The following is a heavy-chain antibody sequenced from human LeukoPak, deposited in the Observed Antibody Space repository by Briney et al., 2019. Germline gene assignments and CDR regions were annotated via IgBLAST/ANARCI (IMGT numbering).Heavy chain of an antibody. CDR1: GFTFSSYA. CDR2: ISYDGSNK. V-gene: IGHV3-30-3*01. Sequence: PGRSLRLSCAASGFTFSSYAMHWVRQAPGKGLEWVAVISYDGSNKYYADPVQGRFTISRDNSKNTVYLQMNNLRTEDTAVYYCAKGGASGQPTGSAFDIWGQGTMVTVSS. CDR3: AKGGASGQPTGSAFDI. D-gene: IGHD1-26*01. J-gene: IGHJ3*02.